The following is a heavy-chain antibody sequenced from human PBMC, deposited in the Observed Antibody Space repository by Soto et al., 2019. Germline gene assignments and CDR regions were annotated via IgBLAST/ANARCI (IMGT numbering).Heavy chain of an antibody. CDR1: GYPFSSIG. CDR2: ISPYNRNT. V-gene: IGHV1-18*01. J-gene: IGHJ4*02. D-gene: IGHD3-10*01. Sequence: QVQLVQSGAEVKKPGASVKVSCKASGYPFSSIGISWVRQAPGQGLEWMGWISPYNRNTYYAQRLQGRVTMTTDTSTSTAYMERRSLGSDDTAVYFWARDLDGSGNYYTDYWGQGTLVTVSS. CDR3: ARDLDGSGNYYTDY.